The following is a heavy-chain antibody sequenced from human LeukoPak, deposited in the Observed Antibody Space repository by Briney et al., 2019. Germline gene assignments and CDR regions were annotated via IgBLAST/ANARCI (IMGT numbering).Heavy chain of an antibody. J-gene: IGHJ5*02. Sequence: GGSLRLSCAASGFTFSSYAMSWVRQAPGKGLEWVSAISGSGGSTYYADSVKGRFTISRDNSKNTLYLQMNSLRAEDTAVYYCATGGGSGSYYGWFDPWGQGTLVTVSS. CDR2: ISGSGGST. CDR3: ATGGGSGSYYGWFDP. D-gene: IGHD1-26*01. CDR1: GFTFSSYA. V-gene: IGHV3-23*01.